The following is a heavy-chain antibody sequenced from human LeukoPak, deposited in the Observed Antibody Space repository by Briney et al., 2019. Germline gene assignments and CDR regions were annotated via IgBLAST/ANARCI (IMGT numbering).Heavy chain of an antibody. CDR1: GYSFTSYW. Sequence: GESLKISCKGSGYSFTSYWIGWVRQMPGKGLEWMGIIYPGDSDTRYSPSFQGQVTISADKSISTAYLQWSSLKASDTDMYYCARHQSSIGWAIGLFDYLGQGTLVTVSS. J-gene: IGHJ4*02. CDR3: ARHQSSIGWAIGLFDY. D-gene: IGHD6-19*01. V-gene: IGHV5-51*01. CDR2: IYPGDSDT.